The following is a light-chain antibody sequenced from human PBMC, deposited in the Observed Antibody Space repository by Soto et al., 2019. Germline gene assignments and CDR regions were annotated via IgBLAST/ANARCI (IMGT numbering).Light chain of an antibody. CDR2: RNI. Sequence: QSVLTQSPSVSGAPGQRLTISCAGNSSNIGAGYDVHWYQQFPGTAPKLVMYRNINRPSGVPERFSGSKSGTSASLAITGLRTDDEADYYCQSYDNILRVSVFGGGTQLTVL. CDR1: SSNIGAGYD. CDR3: QSYDNILRVSV. V-gene: IGLV1-40*01. J-gene: IGLJ2*01.